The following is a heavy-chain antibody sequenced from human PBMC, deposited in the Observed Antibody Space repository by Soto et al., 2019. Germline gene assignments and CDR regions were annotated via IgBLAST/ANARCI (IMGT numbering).Heavy chain of an antibody. V-gene: IGHV1-18*01. CDR2: INAYNGNT. CDR1: GYTFNSYG. J-gene: IGHJ4*02. CDR3: AGELGHQMVDY. Sequence: QVQLVQSGAEVKKPGASVKVSCKASGYTFNSYGISWVRQAPGQGLEWMGCINAYNGNTNHAQNHQDRLTMTTDTSTSTAFMELRNLRSDDTAVYYCAGELGHQMVDYWSQGTLVTVSS. D-gene: IGHD6-13*01.